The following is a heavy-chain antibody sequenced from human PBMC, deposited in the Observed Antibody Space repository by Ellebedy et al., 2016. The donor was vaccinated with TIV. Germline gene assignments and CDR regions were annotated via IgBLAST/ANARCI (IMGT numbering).Heavy chain of an antibody. D-gene: IGHD3-3*01. CDR2: IYDIGTT. CDR1: GASMKYNY. V-gene: IGHV4-4*08. J-gene: IGHJ4*02. Sequence: MPSETLSITCEVSGASMKYNYWSWVRQPPGKGLEWIGYIYDIGTTNYNHSLKSRVAISIDTSKNQFSLKLKSVTAADTAVYFCARAPRTYNFWSGYREHFDYWGQGILVTVSS. CDR3: ARAPRTYNFWSGYREHFDY.